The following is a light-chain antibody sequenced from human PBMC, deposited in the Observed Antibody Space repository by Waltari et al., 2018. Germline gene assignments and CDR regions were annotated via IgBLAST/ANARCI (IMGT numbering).Light chain of an antibody. CDR1: QSVSSSF. Sequence: IVLTQSPATLSLSPGERATIPCGASQSVSSSFLAWYQQKPGLAPRLLTYDASNRATGIPDRFSGSGSGTDFTLTSNRLEPEDFAVYYCQQYDTAPPSLTFGGGTRVE. CDR2: DAS. CDR3: QQYDTAPPSLT. J-gene: IGKJ4*01. V-gene: IGKV3D-20*01.